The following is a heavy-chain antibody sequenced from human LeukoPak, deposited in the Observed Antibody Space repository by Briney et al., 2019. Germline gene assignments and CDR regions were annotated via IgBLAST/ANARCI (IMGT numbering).Heavy chain of an antibody. D-gene: IGHD6-13*01. CDR2: IKSKTDGGTT. V-gene: IGHV3-15*07. CDR1: GFTFSNAW. Sequence: GGSLRLSCAASGFTFSNAWMNWVRQAPGKGLEWVGRIKSKTDGGTTDYAAPVKGRFTISRDDSKNTLYLQMNSLKTEDTAVYYCTTEKSSSWYPPGDYWGQGTLVTVSS. J-gene: IGHJ4*02. CDR3: TTEKSSSWYPPGDY.